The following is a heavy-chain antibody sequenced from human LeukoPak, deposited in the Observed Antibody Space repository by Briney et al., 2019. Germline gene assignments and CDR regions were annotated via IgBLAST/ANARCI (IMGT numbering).Heavy chain of an antibody. V-gene: IGHV1-69*13. CDR3: ASQHAQYYYDSSGYYYEN. Sequence: GASVKVSCKASGYTFTGYYMHWVRQAPGQGLEWMGGIIPIFGTANYAQKFQGRATITADESTSTAYMELSSLRSEDTAVYHCASQHAQYYYDSSGYYYENWGQGTLVTVSS. CDR1: GYTFTGYY. D-gene: IGHD3-22*01. J-gene: IGHJ4*02. CDR2: IIPIFGTA.